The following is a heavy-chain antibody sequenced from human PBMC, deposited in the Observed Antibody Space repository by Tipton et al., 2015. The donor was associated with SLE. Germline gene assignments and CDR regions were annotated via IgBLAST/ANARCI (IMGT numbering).Heavy chain of an antibody. D-gene: IGHD1-26*01. CDR1: GGSISSYY. CDR3: ARSGSFDY. J-gene: IGHJ4*02. CDR2: IYYSGRT. V-gene: IGHV4-59*01. Sequence: GLVKPSETMSLTCTVSGGSISSYYWSWIRQTPGMGLEWIGYIYYSGRTNYNPSLKSRVTISVDTSKNQFSLKLSSVTAADTAVYYCARSGSFDYWGQGTLVTVSS.